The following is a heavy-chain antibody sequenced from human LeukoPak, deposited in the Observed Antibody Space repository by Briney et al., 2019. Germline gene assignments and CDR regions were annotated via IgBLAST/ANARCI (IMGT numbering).Heavy chain of an antibody. CDR2: INHSGST. CDR1: GGSFSGYY. V-gene: IGHV4-34*01. CDR3: ARVKYRKRELLTTIYYYYYYYMDV. D-gene: IGHD1-26*01. Sequence: PSETLSLTCAVYGGSFSGYYWSWIRQPPGKGLEWIGEINHSGSTNYNPSLKSRVTISVDTSKNQFSLKLSSVTAADTAVYYCARVKYRKRELLTTIYYYYYYYMDVWGKGTTVTVSS. J-gene: IGHJ6*03.